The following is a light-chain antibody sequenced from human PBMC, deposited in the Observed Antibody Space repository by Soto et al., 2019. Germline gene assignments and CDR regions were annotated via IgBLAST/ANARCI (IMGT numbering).Light chain of an antibody. CDR1: QSISPW. V-gene: IGKV1-5*01. CDR3: LCYHTYLT. CDR2: DAS. Sequence: DIQMTQSPSTLSASVGDRVTITCRASQSISPWLAWYQQKPGKAPKLLIFDASNLESGVPSRFSDSGSGTEFTLTLSSLQPDAFATYYRLCYHTYLTLGQGTKGDTK. J-gene: IGKJ1*01.